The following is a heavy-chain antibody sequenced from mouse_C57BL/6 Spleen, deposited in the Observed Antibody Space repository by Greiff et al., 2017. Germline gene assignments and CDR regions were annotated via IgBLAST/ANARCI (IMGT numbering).Heavy chain of an antibody. V-gene: IGHV5-4*01. CDR3: ARDSSGWNFDY. Sequence: VKLVESGGGLVKPGGSLKLSCAASGFTFSSYAMSWVRQTPETRLEWVATISDGGSYTYYPDNVKGRFTISRDNAKNNLYLQMSHLKSEDTAMYYCARDSSGWNFDYWGQGTTLTVSS. J-gene: IGHJ2*01. D-gene: IGHD3-2*02. CDR1: GFTFSSYA. CDR2: ISDGGSYT.